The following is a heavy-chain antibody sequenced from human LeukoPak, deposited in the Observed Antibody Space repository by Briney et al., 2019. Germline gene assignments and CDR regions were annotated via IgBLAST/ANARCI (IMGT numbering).Heavy chain of an antibody. CDR3: ARDRGLYDVVVPGNWFDP. J-gene: IGHJ5*02. CDR1: GGSISSRSYY. V-gene: IGHV4-39*01. Sequence: SETLSLTCTVSGGSISSRSYYWGWIRQPPGKGLEWIGIIYYSGSTYSNPSLRSRVTISVDTSKNQFSLKLSSVTAADTAVYYCARDRGLYDVVVPGNWFDPWGQGALVTVSS. CDR2: IYYSGST. D-gene: IGHD2-2*01.